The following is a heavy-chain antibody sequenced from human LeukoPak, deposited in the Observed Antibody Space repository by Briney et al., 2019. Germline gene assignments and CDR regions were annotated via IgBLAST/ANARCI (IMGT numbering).Heavy chain of an antibody. CDR2: INHSGST. Sequence: SETLSLTCAVYGGSFSGYYWSWIRQPPGKGLEWIGEINHSGSTNYNPSLKSRVTISVDTSKNQFSLKLSSVTAADTALYYCARGNSYYDSSGYFPWESFQHWGQGTLVTVSS. D-gene: IGHD3-22*01. CDR3: ARGNSYYDSSGYFPWESFQH. J-gene: IGHJ1*01. CDR1: GGSFSGYY. V-gene: IGHV4-34*01.